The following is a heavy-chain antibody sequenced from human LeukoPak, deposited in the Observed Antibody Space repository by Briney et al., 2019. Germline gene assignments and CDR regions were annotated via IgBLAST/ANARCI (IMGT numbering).Heavy chain of an antibody. CDR3: ARDIHWAFDY. CDR1: GFTFNSYS. CDR2: ISSSTSQI. Sequence: LAGGSLRLSCGASGFTFNSYSMNWVRQAPGKGLEWVSYISSSTSQIYYADSVKGRFTISRDSARRSLFLQMNSLRDEDTAVYYCARDIHWAFDYWGQGTLVTVSS. D-gene: IGHD7-27*01. V-gene: IGHV3-48*02. J-gene: IGHJ4*02.